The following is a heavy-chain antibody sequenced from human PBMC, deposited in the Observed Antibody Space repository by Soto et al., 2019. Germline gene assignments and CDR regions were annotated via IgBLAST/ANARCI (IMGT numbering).Heavy chain of an antibody. CDR1: GFTFSHYP. D-gene: IGHD2-21*01. V-gene: IGHV3-23*01. Sequence: EVQVLESGGDLVQPGGSLRLSCAASGFTFSHYPMSWVRQAPGKGLEWVSAISPAGAATYYADSVRGRFTISRDNSKNTLYLQMNSLRAEDTALYYCVKDPPRDQVWGQGTMVTVSS. J-gene: IGHJ3*01. CDR2: ISPAGAAT. CDR3: VKDPPRDQV.